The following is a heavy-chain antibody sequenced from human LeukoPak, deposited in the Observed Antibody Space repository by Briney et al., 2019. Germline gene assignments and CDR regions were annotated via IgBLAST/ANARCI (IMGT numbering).Heavy chain of an antibody. D-gene: IGHD4-17*01. CDR1: GFTFSTYS. Sequence: PGGSLRLSCVASGFTFSTYSMHWVRQAPGKGLQWVSHIRSDGSTTYCPDSVEGRFTISRDNSKNTLYLQMISLRPEDTAVYYCVKDHGYYDPDSWGQGTLVTVSS. CDR3: VKDHGYYDPDS. V-gene: IGHV3-30*02. J-gene: IGHJ4*02. CDR2: IRSDGSTT.